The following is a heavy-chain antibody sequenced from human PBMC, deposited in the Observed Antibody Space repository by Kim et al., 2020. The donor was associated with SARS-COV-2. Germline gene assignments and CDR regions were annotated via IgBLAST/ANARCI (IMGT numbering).Heavy chain of an antibody. Sequence: GGSLRLSCAASGFTFNDYAMHWVRQAPGKGLEWVSGISWNSGSIGYADSVKGRFTISRDNAKNSLFLQMNSLRAEDTALYYCAKAGYDDYVWGSYRYDY. CDR2: ISWNSGSI. J-gene: IGHJ6*01. D-gene: IGHD3-16*02. CDR3: AKAGYDDYVWGSYRYDY. CDR1: GFTFNDYA. V-gene: IGHV3-9*01.